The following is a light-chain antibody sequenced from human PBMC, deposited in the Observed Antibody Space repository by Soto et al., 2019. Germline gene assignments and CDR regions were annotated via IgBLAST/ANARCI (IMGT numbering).Light chain of an antibody. Sequence: DIQMTQSPSTLSASLGDRVTITCRASQSISTWLAWYQQKPGKAPKLLIYKAYNWESGVPSRFSGSGSETVFTLTISRLQPDEFSTYCCEQYVSYCTFGQWTKVEIK. CDR3: EQYVSYCT. CDR2: KAY. J-gene: IGKJ1*01. CDR1: QSISTW. V-gene: IGKV1-5*03.